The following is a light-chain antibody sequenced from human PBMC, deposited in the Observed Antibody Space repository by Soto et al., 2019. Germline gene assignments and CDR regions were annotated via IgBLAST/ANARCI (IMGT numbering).Light chain of an antibody. CDR2: AAS. Sequence: DIQLTQSPSFLSASVGDRVTITCRASQSISSHVAWYRQKSGKAPMLLIYAASTLQSGDPSRFSGSGSGTEFTLTISSLHPEDFATYYCQHLDSFPLAFGGGTTVEI. J-gene: IGKJ4*01. V-gene: IGKV1-9*01. CDR3: QHLDSFPLA. CDR1: QSISSH.